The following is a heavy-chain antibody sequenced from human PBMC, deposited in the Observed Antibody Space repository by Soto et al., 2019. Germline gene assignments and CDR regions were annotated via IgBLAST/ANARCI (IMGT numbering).Heavy chain of an antibody. J-gene: IGHJ5*02. Sequence: ASVKVSCKVSGGTDGTYSINWLRQAPGQGLEWMGAIIPILSTTNYAQRFQGRVTITADESTGTVYLELTSLKFEDTALYYCASRAMAVTWFDPWGQGTLVTVSS. V-gene: IGHV1-69*13. CDR1: GGTDGTYS. CDR3: ASRAMAVTWFDP. D-gene: IGHD6-19*01. CDR2: IIPILSTT.